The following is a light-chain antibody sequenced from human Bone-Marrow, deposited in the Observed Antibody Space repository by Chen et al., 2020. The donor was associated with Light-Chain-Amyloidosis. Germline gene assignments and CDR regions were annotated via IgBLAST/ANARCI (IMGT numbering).Light chain of an antibody. Sequence: SSVLTQPSSVSVAPGQTATIACGGNNIGSTSVHWYQQTPGQAPPLVVYDDSDRPSGIPERLSGSNSGNTATLTISRVEAGDEADYYCQVWDRSSDRPVFGGGTKLTVL. J-gene: IGLJ3*02. CDR2: DDS. CDR3: QVWDRSSDRPV. V-gene: IGLV3-21*02. CDR1: NIGSTS.